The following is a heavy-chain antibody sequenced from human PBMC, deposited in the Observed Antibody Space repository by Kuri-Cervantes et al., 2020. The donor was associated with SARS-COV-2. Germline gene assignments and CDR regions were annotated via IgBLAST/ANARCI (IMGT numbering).Heavy chain of an antibody. CDR2: ISSSSFYI. Sequence: GESLKISCAASGFTFSSYSMNWVRQAPGKGLEWVSSISSSSFYIYYADSVKDRFTISRDNAKNSLYLQMNSLRAEDTAVYYCARAGVKDIVATITSYYYYYGMDVWGQGTTVTVSS. D-gene: IGHD5-12*01. J-gene: IGHJ6*02. V-gene: IGHV3-21*01. CDR3: ARAGVKDIVATITSYYYYYGMDV. CDR1: GFTFSSYS.